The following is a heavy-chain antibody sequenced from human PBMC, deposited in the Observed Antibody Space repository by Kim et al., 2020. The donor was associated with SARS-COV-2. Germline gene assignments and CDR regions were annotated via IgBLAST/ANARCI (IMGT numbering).Heavy chain of an antibody. CDR2: IYYSGST. V-gene: IGHV4-59*13. Sequence: SATLSLTCTVSGGSISSYYWSWIRQPPGKGLEWIGYIYYSGSTNYNPSLKSRVTISVDTSKNQFSLKLSSVTAADTAVYYCARGLYYYGSGSYPPDLYYYYGTDVWGQGTTVTVSS. CDR3: ARGLYYYGSGSYPPDLYYYYGTDV. J-gene: IGHJ6*02. D-gene: IGHD3-10*01. CDR1: GGSISSYY.